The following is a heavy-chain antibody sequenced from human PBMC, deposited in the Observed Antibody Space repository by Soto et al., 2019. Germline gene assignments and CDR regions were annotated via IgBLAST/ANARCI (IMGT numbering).Heavy chain of an antibody. Sequence: QVQLQESGPGLVKPSGTLSLTCAVSGGSISSSNWWSWVRQPPGKGLEWIGEIYHSGSTNYNPSLQVRATMSVHKSKNQFSVNLSSVTAADTAVYYCARFRYDSSGYVDYWGQGTMVTVSS. CDR1: GGSISSSNW. CDR2: IYHSGST. CDR3: ARFRYDSSGYVDY. V-gene: IGHV4-4*02. J-gene: IGHJ4*02. D-gene: IGHD3-22*01.